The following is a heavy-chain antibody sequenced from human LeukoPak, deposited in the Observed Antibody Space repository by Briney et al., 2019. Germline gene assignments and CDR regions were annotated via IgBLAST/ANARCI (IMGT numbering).Heavy chain of an antibody. CDR3: TTDWVYPYRPYAFDI. CDR1: GFTFSNAW. J-gene: IGHJ3*02. V-gene: IGHV3-15*01. Sequence: GGSLRLSCAAFGFTFSNAWMSWVRQAPGKGLEWVGRIKSKTDGGTTDYAAPVKGRFTISRDDSKNTLYLQMNSLKTEDTAVYYSTTDWVYPYRPYAFDIWDQGTMVTVSS. D-gene: IGHD6-13*01. CDR2: IKSKTDGGTT.